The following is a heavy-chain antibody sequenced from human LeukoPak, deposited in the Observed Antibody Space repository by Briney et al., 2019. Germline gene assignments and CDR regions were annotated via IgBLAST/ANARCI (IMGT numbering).Heavy chain of an antibody. CDR2: ISSSSSYI. CDR3: ARGNLYHYYDSSGYFDAFDI. V-gene: IGHV3-21*01. D-gene: IGHD3-22*01. CDR1: GFTFSSYS. J-gene: IGHJ3*02. Sequence: PGGSLRLSCAASGFTFSSYSMNWVRQAPGKGLEWVSSISSSSSYIYYADSVEGRFTISRDNAKNSLYLQMNSLRAEDTAVYYCARGNLYHYYDSSGYFDAFDIWGQGTMVTVSS.